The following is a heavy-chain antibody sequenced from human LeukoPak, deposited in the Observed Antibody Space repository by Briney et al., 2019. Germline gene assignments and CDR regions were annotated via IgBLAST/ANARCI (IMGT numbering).Heavy chain of an antibody. J-gene: IGHJ3*02. CDR2: ISPDNGNA. D-gene: IGHD5-24*01. V-gene: IGHV1-3*03. CDR3: ARGLSWWLQLEPPAFDI. CDR1: GYSFTSQD. Sequence: RASVKVSCKTSGYSFTSQDMHWVRQAPGQRLEWVGCISPDNGNAQYSQEFQGRVTITRDTSARTAYMELSSLRSEDMAVYYCARGLSWWLQLEPPAFDIWGQGTMVTVSS.